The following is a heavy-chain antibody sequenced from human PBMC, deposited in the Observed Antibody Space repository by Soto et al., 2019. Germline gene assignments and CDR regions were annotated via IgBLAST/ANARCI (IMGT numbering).Heavy chain of an antibody. J-gene: IGHJ6*02. V-gene: IGHV1-8*01. CDR2: MNPNSGNT. Sequence: ASVKVSCKASGYTFTSYDINWVRQATGQGLEWMGWMNPNSGNTGYAQKFQGRVTMTRNTSISTAYMELSSLRSEDTAVYYCARGGGTVTTFSGYYYYGMDVCGQGTTVTVS. D-gene: IGHD4-17*01. CDR3: ARGGGTVTTFSGYYYYGMDV. CDR1: GYTFTSYD.